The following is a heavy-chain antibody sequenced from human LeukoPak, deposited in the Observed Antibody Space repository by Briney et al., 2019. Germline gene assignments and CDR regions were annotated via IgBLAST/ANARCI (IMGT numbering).Heavy chain of an antibody. Sequence: ASVKVSCKASGYTFTNFGISWVRQAPGQGLEWMGWISAYNGNANYAQRLQGRVTLTTDTSTSTAYMELGSLGSDDTAVYYCARDQVVGATAGTFDYWGQGTLVTVSP. J-gene: IGHJ4*02. CDR1: GYTFTNFG. CDR3: ARDQVVGATAGTFDY. CDR2: ISAYNGNA. D-gene: IGHD1-26*01. V-gene: IGHV1-18*01.